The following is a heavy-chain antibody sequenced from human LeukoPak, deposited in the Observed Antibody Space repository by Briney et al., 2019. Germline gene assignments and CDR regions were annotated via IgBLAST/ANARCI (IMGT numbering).Heavy chain of an antibody. CDR2: IYTSGST. V-gene: IGHV4-4*07. CDR1: GGSISSYY. J-gene: IGHJ3*02. D-gene: IGHD1-26*01. CDR3: ARPIWVGATFRRGGGAFEI. Sequence: PSETLSLTCTVSGGSISSYYWSWIRQPAGKGLEWIGRIYTSGSTNYNPSLKSRVTMSVDTSKNQFSLMLSSVIAADTAVYYCARPIWVGATFRRGGGAFEIWGQGTMVTVSS.